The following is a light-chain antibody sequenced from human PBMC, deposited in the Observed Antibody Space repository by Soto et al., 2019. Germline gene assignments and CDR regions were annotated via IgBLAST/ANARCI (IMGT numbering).Light chain of an antibody. J-gene: IGLJ1*01. Sequence: QSVLTQPPSASETPGQTVSISCSGSNSNIASNTVNWYQHLPGTAPKLLIYYNNQRPSGVPDRFSGSKSGTSASLAISGLRSEDEADYYCVSWDDSLSGLVFGTGTKVTVL. CDR1: NSNIASNT. CDR2: YNN. V-gene: IGLV1-44*01. CDR3: VSWDDSLSGLV.